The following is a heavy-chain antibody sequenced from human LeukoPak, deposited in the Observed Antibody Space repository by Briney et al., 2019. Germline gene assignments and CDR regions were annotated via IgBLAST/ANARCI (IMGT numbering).Heavy chain of an antibody. Sequence: GGSLRLSCAASGFTFSDYYMSWIRQAPGKGLEWVSYISSSGSTIYYADSVKGRFTISRDNAKNSLYLQMNSLRAEDTAVYYCARDIGSYSGSYYWFDPWGQGTLVTVSS. D-gene: IGHD1-26*01. J-gene: IGHJ5*02. V-gene: IGHV3-11*04. CDR3: ARDIGSYSGSYYWFDP. CDR1: GFTFSDYY. CDR2: ISSSGSTI.